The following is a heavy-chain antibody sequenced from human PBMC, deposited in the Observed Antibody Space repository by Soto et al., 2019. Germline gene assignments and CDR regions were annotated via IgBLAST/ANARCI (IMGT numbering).Heavy chain of an antibody. CDR1: GDSVSSNSAA. J-gene: IGHJ6*02. CDR3: ARDRRQWLVSAYYYYYGMDV. CDR2: TYYRSKWYN. V-gene: IGHV6-1*01. D-gene: IGHD6-19*01. Sequence: SQTLSLTCAISGDSVSSNSAAWNWIRQSPSRGLEWLGRTYYRSKWYNDYAVSVKSRITINPDTSKNPFSLQLNSVTPEDTAVYYCARDRRQWLVSAYYYYYGMDVWGQGTTVTVSS.